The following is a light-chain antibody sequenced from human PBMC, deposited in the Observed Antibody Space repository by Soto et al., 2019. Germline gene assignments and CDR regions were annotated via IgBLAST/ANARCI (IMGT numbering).Light chain of an antibody. CDR1: SSDVGANIF. J-gene: IGLJ1*01. CDR2: TVS. Sequence: SVLTQPASVSGSPGQSITISCTGTSSDVGANIFVSWYQQHPGKVPKLMIYTVSSRPSGVSQRFSGPKSGNTASLTISGLQAEDEADYYCSSFTTDSTYVFGTGTKVTVL. V-gene: IGLV2-14*01. CDR3: SSFTTDSTYV.